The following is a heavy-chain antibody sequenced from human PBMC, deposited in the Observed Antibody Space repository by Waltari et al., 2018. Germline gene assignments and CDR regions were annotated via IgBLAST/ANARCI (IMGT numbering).Heavy chain of an antibody. CDR1: GFTFSSYA. J-gene: IGHJ6*02. CDR3: AKGGIAVAGTRGYYYYGMDV. Sequence: EVQLLESGGGLVQPGGSLRLSCAASGFTFSSYAMSWVRRAPGKGLEWVSAISGSGGSTYYADSVKGRFTISRDNSKNTLYLQMNSLRAEDTAVYYCAKGGIAVAGTRGYYYYGMDVWGQGTMVTVSS. V-gene: IGHV3-23*01. D-gene: IGHD6-19*01. CDR2: ISGSGGST.